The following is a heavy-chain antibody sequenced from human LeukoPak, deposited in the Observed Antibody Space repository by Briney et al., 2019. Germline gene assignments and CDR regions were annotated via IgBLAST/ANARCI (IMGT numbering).Heavy chain of an antibody. CDR1: GYSISSGYY. D-gene: IGHD7-27*01. Sequence: SETLSLTCSVSGYSISSGYYWGWIRQPPGKGLEWIGSIYQSGSTYYNPSLKSRVTISVDASKNQFSLKLSSVTAADTAVYYCARLAWGRLDYWGQGTLVTVSS. CDR3: ARLAWGRLDY. V-gene: IGHV4-38-2*02. CDR2: IYQSGST. J-gene: IGHJ4*02.